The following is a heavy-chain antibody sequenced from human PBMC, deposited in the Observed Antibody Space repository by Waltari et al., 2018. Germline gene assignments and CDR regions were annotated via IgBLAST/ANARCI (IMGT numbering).Heavy chain of an antibody. J-gene: IGHJ5*02. D-gene: IGHD6-19*01. CDR1: GGSISSSSYY. CDR2: IYYSGST. V-gene: IGHV4-39*01. Sequence: QLQLQESGPGLVKPSETLSLTCTVSGGSISSSSYYWGWIRQPPGKGLEWIGSIYYSGSTYYNPSLKSRVTISVDTSKNQFSLKLSSVTAADTAVYYCASTAVADKGWFDPWGQGTLVTVSS. CDR3: ASTAVADKGWFDP.